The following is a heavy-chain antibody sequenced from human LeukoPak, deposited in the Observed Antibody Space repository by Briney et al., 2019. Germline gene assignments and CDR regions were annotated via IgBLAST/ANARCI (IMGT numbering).Heavy chain of an antibody. CDR3: ATYSSSWFNYYFDY. CDR2: IKQDGSEK. J-gene: IGHJ4*02. CDR1: GFTFSSYW. V-gene: IGHV3-7*01. Sequence: GGSLRLSCAASGFTFSSYWMSWVRQAPGKGLEWVANIKQDGSEKYYVDSVKGRFTISRDNAKNSLYLQMNSLRAEDTAVYYCATYSSSWFNYYFDYWGQGTLVTVSS. D-gene: IGHD6-13*01.